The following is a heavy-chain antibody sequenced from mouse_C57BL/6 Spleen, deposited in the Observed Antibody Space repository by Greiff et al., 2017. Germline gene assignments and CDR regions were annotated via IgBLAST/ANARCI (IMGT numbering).Heavy chain of an antibody. J-gene: IGHJ4*01. CDR2: IWTGGGT. Sequence: VKLMESGPGLVAPSQSLSITCTVSGFSLTSYAISWVRQPPGKGLEWLGVIWTGGGTNYNSALKSRLSISKDNSKSQVFLKMNSLQTDDTARYYCARKMGAAQATGAMDYWGQGTSVTVSS. D-gene: IGHD3-2*02. CDR1: GFSLTSYA. CDR3: ARKMGAAQATGAMDY. V-gene: IGHV2-9-1*01.